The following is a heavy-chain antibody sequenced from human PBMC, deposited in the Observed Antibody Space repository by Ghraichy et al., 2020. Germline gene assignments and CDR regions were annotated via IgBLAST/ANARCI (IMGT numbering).Heavy chain of an antibody. D-gene: IGHD2/OR15-2a*01. CDR2: ISSSSSTI. CDR3: ASSVIAFDM. CDR1: GFTFSSYS. Sequence: LSLTCAASGFTFSSYSMNWVRQAPGKGLEWVSYISSSSSTIYYPDSVKGRFTISRDNAKNSLYLQMNSLRDEDTAVYYCASSVIAFDMWGLGTMVTVSS. J-gene: IGHJ3*02. V-gene: IGHV3-48*02.